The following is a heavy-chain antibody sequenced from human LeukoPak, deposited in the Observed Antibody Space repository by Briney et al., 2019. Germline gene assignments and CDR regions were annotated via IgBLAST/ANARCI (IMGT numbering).Heavy chain of an antibody. D-gene: IGHD2-2*02. CDR2: ISSSSSYI. CDR1: GFTFSSYS. Sequence: GGSLRLSCAASGFTFSSYSMNWVRQAPGKGLEWVSSISSSSSYIYYADSVKGRFTISRDNAKNSLYLQMNSLRAEDTAVYYCARDRRPDTRRYYFDYWGQGTLVTVSS. J-gene: IGHJ4*02. V-gene: IGHV3-21*01. CDR3: ARDRRPDTRRYYFDY.